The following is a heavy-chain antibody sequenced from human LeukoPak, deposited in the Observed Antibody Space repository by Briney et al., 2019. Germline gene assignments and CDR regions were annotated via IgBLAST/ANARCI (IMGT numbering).Heavy chain of an antibody. Sequence: PGGTLRLSCAASGFTFSTYGMSWVRQAPGKGLEWVSAISGNGGSTYYADSVKGRFTISRDNSKNTLSLQMNSLRAEDTAVYYCAKDADSSNWYNWFDPWGQGTLVTVSS. V-gene: IGHV3-23*01. D-gene: IGHD6-13*01. CDR3: AKDADSSNWYNWFDP. J-gene: IGHJ5*02. CDR2: ISGNGGST. CDR1: GFTFSTYG.